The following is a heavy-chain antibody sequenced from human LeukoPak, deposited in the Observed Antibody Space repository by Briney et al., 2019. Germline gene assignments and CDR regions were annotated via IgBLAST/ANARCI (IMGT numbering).Heavy chain of an antibody. CDR1: GVSISGYY. CDR2: IYYSGST. CDR3: ARGSRRLADFHY. J-gene: IGHJ4*02. V-gene: IGHV4-59*08. D-gene: IGHD1-26*01. Sequence: SETLSLTCTVSGVSISGYYWSWIRQPPGKGLEWIGFIYYSGSTNYNPSLKSRITISIDTSKNHFSLELSSVTAADTAVYYCARGSRRLADFHYWGQGTLVTVSS.